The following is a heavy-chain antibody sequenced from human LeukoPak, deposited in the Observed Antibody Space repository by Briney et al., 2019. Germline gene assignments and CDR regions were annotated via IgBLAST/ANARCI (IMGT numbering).Heavy chain of an antibody. J-gene: IGHJ4*02. CDR1: GYSFVGYG. V-gene: IGHV1-18*01. CDR2: FSAHNGIT. Sequence: ASVKVSCKASGYSFVGYGITWVRQAPGQGLEWMGWFSAHNGITDYTPKLQGRVTMTTDSSTSTAYMELTDLRSDDTAVYFCTRMGSTTWYSGDYWGQGTLVTVSS. D-gene: IGHD2/OR15-2a*01. CDR3: TRMGSTTWYSGDY.